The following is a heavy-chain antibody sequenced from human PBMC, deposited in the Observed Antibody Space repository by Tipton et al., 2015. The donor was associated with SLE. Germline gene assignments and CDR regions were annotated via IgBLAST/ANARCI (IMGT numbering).Heavy chain of an antibody. CDR3: ARGVAGYFFYCYMDV. CDR1: GGSFSGYY. CDR2: VSHSGGA. J-gene: IGHJ6*03. D-gene: IGHD2/OR15-2a*01. Sequence: TLSLTCAVHGGSFSGYYWSWIRHPPGKTLEWIGEVSHSGGANYNPSLESRATVSLDRSNNEFSLRLSSVTAADTAVYYCARGVAGYFFYCYMDVWGKGTTVTISS. V-gene: IGHV4-34*01.